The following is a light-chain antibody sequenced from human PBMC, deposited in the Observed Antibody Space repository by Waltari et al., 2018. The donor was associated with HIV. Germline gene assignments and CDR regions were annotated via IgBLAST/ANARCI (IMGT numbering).Light chain of an antibody. V-gene: IGLV4-69*01. J-gene: IGLJ3*02. CDR1: SGHSSYA. Sequence: QLVLTQSPSASASLGASVKLTCTLSSGHSSYALPWHQQQPEKGPRYLMHLNRDARHRKGDGIPDRFSGASSGAERYLTIASLQSEDEADYYCQTWGTGIRVFGGGTKLTGL. CDR2: LNRDARH. CDR3: QTWGTGIRV.